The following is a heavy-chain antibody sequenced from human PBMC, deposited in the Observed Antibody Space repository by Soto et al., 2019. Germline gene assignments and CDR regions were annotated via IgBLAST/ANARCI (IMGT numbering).Heavy chain of an antibody. CDR2: IYYSGST. CDR3: ARRLRAAGGAFDL. J-gene: IGHJ4*02. D-gene: IGHD6-13*01. V-gene: IGHV4-30-4*01. Sequence: QVQLQESGPGLVKTSQTLSLTCTVSGGSISRGDYYWTWIRQPPGKGLEWIGYIYYSGSTSYNPPLKSRVIISADTSKNQFSLKVNSVTAADTAVYYCARRLRAAGGAFDLWGQGTLVTVSS. CDR1: GGSISRGDYY.